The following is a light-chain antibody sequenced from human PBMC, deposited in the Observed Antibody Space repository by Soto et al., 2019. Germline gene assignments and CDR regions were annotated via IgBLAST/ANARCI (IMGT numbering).Light chain of an antibody. CDR3: SSYTSSGTLYV. CDR1: SSDVGGYNY. V-gene: IGLV2-14*01. J-gene: IGLJ1*01. Sequence: QSVLTQPASVSGSPGQSITNSCTGTSSDVGGYNYVSWYQQHPGKAPKLMIYDVSNRPSGVSNRFSGSKSGNTASLTISGLQAEDEADYYCSSYTSSGTLYVFGTGTKVTVL. CDR2: DVS.